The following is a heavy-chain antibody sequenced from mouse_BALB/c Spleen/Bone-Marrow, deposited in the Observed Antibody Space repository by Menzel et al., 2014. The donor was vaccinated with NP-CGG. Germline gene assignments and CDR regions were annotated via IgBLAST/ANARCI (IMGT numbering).Heavy chain of an antibody. CDR2: IDPYNGGT. CDR3: ARPPNWDDWYFDV. J-gene: IGHJ1*01. CDR1: GYSFTDYN. Sequence: EVQRVESGPELVKPGASVKVSCMASGYSFTDYNMYWVKQSHGKRLEWIGYIDPYNGGTSYNQKFKGKATLTVDKSFSTACKHHNSLTYEDSAVYYRARPPNWDDWYFDVWGAGTTVTVSS. V-gene: IGHV1S135*01. D-gene: IGHD4-1*01.